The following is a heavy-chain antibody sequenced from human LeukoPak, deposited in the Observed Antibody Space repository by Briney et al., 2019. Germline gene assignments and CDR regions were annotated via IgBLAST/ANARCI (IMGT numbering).Heavy chain of an antibody. CDR3: AGYYYGSGSFYLDP. Sequence: PSETLSLTCAVYGGSFSRYYWSWIRQPPGKGLEWIGYIHFSGNTNYNPSLKSRVTISLDTAKNEFSLKLSSVTAADTAVYYCAGYYYGSGSFYLDPWGQGTLVTVSS. CDR2: IHFSGNT. V-gene: IGHV4-59*01. J-gene: IGHJ5*02. D-gene: IGHD3-10*01. CDR1: GGSFSRYY.